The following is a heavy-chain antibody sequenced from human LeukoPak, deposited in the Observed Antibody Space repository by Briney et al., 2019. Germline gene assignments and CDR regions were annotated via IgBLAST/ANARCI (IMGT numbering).Heavy chain of an antibody. CDR1: EYTFTNFD. V-gene: IGHV1-2*02. CDR3: AREGTVSRDY. Sequence: GASVKVSCKASEYTFTNFDINWVRQATGQGLEWMGWINPNSGGTNYAQKFQGRVTMTRDTSISTAYMELSRLRSDDTAVYYCAREGTVSRDYWGQGTLVTVSS. J-gene: IGHJ4*02. CDR2: INPNSGGT. D-gene: IGHD4-11*01.